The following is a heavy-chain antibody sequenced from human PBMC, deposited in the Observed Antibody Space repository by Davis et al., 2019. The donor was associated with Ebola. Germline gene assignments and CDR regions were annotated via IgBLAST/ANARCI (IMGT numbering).Heavy chain of an antibody. J-gene: IGHJ4*02. V-gene: IGHV1-8*01. CDR2: MNPNSGNT. Sequence: ASVQVSCKASGYTFTSYDINWVRQATGQGLEWMGWMNPNSGNTGYAQKFQGRVTMTRNTSISTAYMELSSLRSEDTAVYYCARIQSGYYYDSSGYYLQYWGQGTLVTVSS. D-gene: IGHD3-22*01. CDR1: GYTFTSYD. CDR3: ARIQSGYYYDSSGYYLQY.